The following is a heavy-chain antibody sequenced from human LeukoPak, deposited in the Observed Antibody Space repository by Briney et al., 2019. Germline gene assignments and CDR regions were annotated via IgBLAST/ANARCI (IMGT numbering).Heavy chain of an antibody. Sequence: SETLSLTCTVSGGSISSSSYYWGWIRQPPGKGLEWIGSIYYSGSTYYNPSLKSRVTISVDTSKNQFSLKLSSVTAADTAVYYCARYKVAYFDYWGQGTLVTVSS. CDR3: ARYKVAYFDY. CDR1: GGSISSSSYY. V-gene: IGHV4-39*01. D-gene: IGHD5-12*01. CDR2: IYYSGST. J-gene: IGHJ4*02.